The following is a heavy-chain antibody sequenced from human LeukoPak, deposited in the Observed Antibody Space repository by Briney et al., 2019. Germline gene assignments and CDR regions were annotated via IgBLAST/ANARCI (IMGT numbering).Heavy chain of an antibody. CDR2: ISGSGGST. Sequence: GGSLRLSCAASGFTFSSYGMSWVRQAPGKGLEWVSAISGSGGSTYYADSVKGRFTISRDNSKNSLYLQMKSLRAEDTALYYCARRGYHDYSGFDYWGQGTLVTVSS. CDR1: GFTFSSYG. CDR3: ARRGYHDYSGFDY. V-gene: IGHV3-23*01. J-gene: IGHJ4*02. D-gene: IGHD1-26*01.